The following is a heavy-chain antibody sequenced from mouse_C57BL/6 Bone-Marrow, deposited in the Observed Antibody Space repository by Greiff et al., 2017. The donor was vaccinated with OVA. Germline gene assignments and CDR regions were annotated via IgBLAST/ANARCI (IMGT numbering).Heavy chain of an antibody. CDR2: IDPENGDT. J-gene: IGHJ4*01. V-gene: IGHV14-4*01. CDR3: TTRYDPQYYAMDY. Sequence: VQLQQSGAELVRPGASVKLSCTASGFNIKDDYMHWVKQRPEQGLEWIGWIDPENGDTKYASKFKGKATITADTSSNTAYLHLSSLTSEDTAVDYCTTRYDPQYYAMDYWGQGTSVTVSS. D-gene: IGHD2-12*01. CDR1: GFNIKDDY.